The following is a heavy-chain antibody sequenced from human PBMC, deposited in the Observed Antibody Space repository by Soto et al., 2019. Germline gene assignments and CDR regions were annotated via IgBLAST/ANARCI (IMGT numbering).Heavy chain of an antibody. D-gene: IGHD2-15*01. CDR2: IYYSGST. CDR1: GGSISSYY. J-gene: IGHJ6*02. CDR3: ARVPGRCSGGSCYTKYYYYYGMDV. V-gene: IGHV4-59*01. Sequence: SETLSLTCTVSGGSISSYYWSWIRQPPGEGLEWIGYIYYSGSTNYNPSLKSRVTISVDTSKNQFSLKLSSVTAADTAVYYCARVPGRCSGGSCYTKYYYYYGMDVWGQGTTVTVSS.